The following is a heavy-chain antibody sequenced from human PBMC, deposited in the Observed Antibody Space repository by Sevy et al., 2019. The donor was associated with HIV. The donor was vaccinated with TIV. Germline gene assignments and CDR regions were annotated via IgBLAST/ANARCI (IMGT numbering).Heavy chain of an antibody. Sequence: GGSLRLSCAASGFTFSDHYMEWVRQAPGKGLEWVGRIRNKADSYTTEYAASVKGRLTISRDDSKNSRYLLMNSLKTEDTAVYYCATHAGIAAAGRVFDYWGQGTLVTVSS. CDR3: ATHAGIAAAGRVFDY. CDR1: GFTFSDHY. J-gene: IGHJ4*02. D-gene: IGHD6-13*01. CDR2: IRNKADSYTT. V-gene: IGHV3-72*01.